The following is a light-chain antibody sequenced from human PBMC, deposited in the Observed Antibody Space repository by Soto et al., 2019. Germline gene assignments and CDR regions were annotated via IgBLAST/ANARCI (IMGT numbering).Light chain of an antibody. Sequence: QSALTQPASVSGSPGQTITISCTGTSSDVGGYNYVSWYQQHPGKAPKLMIYEVSNRPSGVSNRFSGSKSGNTASLTISGLQAEDEADYYCRSYTSSITLWVFGGGTKLTVL. J-gene: IGLJ3*02. V-gene: IGLV2-14*01. CDR1: SSDVGGYNY. CDR3: RSYTSSITLWV. CDR2: EVS.